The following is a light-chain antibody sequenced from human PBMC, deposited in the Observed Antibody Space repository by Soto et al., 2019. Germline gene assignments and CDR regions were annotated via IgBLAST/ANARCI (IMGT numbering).Light chain of an antibody. CDR2: LGS. Sequence: DVVMTQSPLSLPVTPGEPASISCRSSQSLLHRNGKNYLDWYLQKPGQSPQLLIYLGSNRASGVPDRFSGSESGTDFTLKISLVEAEDVGVYYCMQALQTPSFGQGTKLEIK. CDR1: QSLLHRNGKNY. J-gene: IGKJ2*01. CDR3: MQALQTPS. V-gene: IGKV2-28*01.